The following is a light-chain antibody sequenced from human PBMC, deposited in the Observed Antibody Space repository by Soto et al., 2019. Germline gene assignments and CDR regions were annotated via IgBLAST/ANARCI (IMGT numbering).Light chain of an antibody. J-gene: IGKJ4*01. Sequence: DIVVTQSPGTLSLSPGERATLSCRASQSVGNNLAWYQQKPGQAPGLLIYEASTRATGIPARFSGSGSGADFTLTISSLEPEDFAVYYCQQHANWPLTFGGGTKVDIK. CDR3: QQHANWPLT. V-gene: IGKV3-11*01. CDR1: QSVGNN. CDR2: EAS.